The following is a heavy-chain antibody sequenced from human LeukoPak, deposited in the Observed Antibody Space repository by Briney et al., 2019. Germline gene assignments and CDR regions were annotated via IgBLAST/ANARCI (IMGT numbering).Heavy chain of an antibody. Sequence: ASVKVSCKASGYTFTVHYMHWLRQAPGQGLEWVGWIKPDSGATNFAQNFQGRVIMTSDTSINTAYMELSSLTSDDTAMYYCARDHDYGPDYWGQGTLVTVSA. J-gene: IGHJ4*02. D-gene: IGHD4/OR15-4a*01. CDR1: GYTFTVHY. CDR2: IKPDSGAT. CDR3: ARDHDYGPDY. V-gene: IGHV1-2*02.